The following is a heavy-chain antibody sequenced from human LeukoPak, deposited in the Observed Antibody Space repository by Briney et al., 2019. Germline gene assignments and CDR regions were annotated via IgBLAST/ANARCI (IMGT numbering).Heavy chain of an antibody. D-gene: IGHD4-17*01. V-gene: IGHV4-38-2*02. CDR1: GYSISSGYY. Sequence: SETLSLTCTVSGYSISSGYYWGWIRQPPGKGLEWIGSIYHSGSTYYNPSLKSRVTISVDTSKNQFSLKLSSVTAADTAVYYCAREGGHMTTVTLRYWGQGTLVTVSS. J-gene: IGHJ4*02. CDR3: AREGGHMTTVTLRY. CDR2: IYHSGST.